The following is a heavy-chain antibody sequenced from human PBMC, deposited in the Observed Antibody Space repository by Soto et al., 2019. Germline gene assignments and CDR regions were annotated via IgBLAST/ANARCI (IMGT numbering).Heavy chain of an antibody. CDR1: GGSIRDYY. D-gene: IGHD1-20*01. V-gene: IGHV4-59*01. J-gene: IGHJ3*01. Sequence: QVQLQESGPGLLKPSETLSLTCTVSGGSIRDYYWSWIRQPPGKGLEWIGYIHYSGSTNYNPSLASRVTKSVDTSKNQMALKMSSVTAADTAVYYCDRYRRVEWGKDVHPTHNICNLLGQGTMVTVSS. CDR2: IHYSGST. CDR3: DRYRRVEWGKDVHPTHNICNL.